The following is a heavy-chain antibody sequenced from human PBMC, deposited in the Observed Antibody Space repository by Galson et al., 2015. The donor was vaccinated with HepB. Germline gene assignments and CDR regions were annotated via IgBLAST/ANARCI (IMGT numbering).Heavy chain of an antibody. CDR2: IIPIFGTA. D-gene: IGHD2-21*01. V-gene: IGHV1-69*13. CDR1: GGTFSSYA. Sequence: SVKVSCKASGGTFSSYAISWVRQAPGQGLEWMGGIIPIFGTANYAQKFQGRVTITADESTSTAYMELGSLRSEDTAVYYCARDPGAYCGGDCYSGWFDPWGQGTLVTVSS. J-gene: IGHJ5*02. CDR3: ARDPGAYCGGDCYSGWFDP.